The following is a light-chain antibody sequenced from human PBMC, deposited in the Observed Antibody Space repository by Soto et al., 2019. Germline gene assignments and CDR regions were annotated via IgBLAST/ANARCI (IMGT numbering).Light chain of an antibody. CDR2: KAS. V-gene: IGKV1-5*03. J-gene: IGKJ1*01. CDR3: QHYNSYSEA. Sequence: QMTQSPSTLPASVGDRLTISCRASQSISNWLAWYQQKPGKAPKVMIYKASTLKSGVPSRFSGSGSGTEFTLTISSLQADELATYDRQHYNSYSEAFGQGTKVDIK. CDR1: QSISNW.